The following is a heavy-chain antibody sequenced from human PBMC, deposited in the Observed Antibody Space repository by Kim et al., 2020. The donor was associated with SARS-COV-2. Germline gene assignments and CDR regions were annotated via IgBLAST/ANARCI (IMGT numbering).Heavy chain of an antibody. CDR3: ARRAVGYVPHDY. Sequence: EYAGSVKGRFTISRDNAKNSLYLQMNSLKTEDTAVYYCARRAVGYVPHDYWGQGTLVTVSS. D-gene: IGHD5-12*01. V-gene: IGHV3-72*01. J-gene: IGHJ4*02.